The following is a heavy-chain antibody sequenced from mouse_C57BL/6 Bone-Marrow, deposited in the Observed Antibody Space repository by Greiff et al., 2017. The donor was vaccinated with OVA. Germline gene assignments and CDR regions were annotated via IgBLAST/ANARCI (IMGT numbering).Heavy chain of an antibody. CDR1: GYAFTNYL. CDR3: ATNWYFDV. V-gene: IGHV1-54*01. J-gene: IGHJ1*03. CDR2: INPGSGGT. Sequence: VQLQQSGAELVRPGTSVKVSCKASGYAFTNYLIEWVKQRPGQGLEWIGVINPGSGGTNYNEKFKGKATLTADKSSSTAYMQLSSLTSEDSAVYYCATNWYFDVWGTGTTVTVSS.